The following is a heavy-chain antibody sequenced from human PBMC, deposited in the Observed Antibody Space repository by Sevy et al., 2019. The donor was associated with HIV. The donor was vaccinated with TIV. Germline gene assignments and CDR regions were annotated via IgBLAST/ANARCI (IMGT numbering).Heavy chain of an antibody. CDR1: GITFSSAW. CDR2: IKSETDGGAA. D-gene: IGHD4-4*01. V-gene: IGHV3-15*06. Sequence: GGYLRLSCAASGITFSSAWMSWVRLVPGKGLEWLGRIKSETDGGAAYYTAAVKGRFTISRDDSKETLYLQLNSLKTEDTAVYYCTTDLGFYSSKWGQGTLVTVSS. J-gene: IGHJ4*02. CDR3: TTDLGFYSSK.